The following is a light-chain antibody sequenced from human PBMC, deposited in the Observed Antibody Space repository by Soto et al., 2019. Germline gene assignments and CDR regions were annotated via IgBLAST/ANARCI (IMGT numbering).Light chain of an antibody. V-gene: IGLV1-47*01. CDR1: SSNIGSNY. CDR3: AAWDDSLSGVV. J-gene: IGLJ2*01. CDR2: GDN. Sequence: QSVLTQPPSASGTPGQRVTISCSGSSSNIGSNYVYWYQQRPGTAPKLLIYGDNQRPSGVPDRFSGSKSGTSASLAISGLRSEDEADYFCAAWDDSLSGVVFGGGTKLTVL.